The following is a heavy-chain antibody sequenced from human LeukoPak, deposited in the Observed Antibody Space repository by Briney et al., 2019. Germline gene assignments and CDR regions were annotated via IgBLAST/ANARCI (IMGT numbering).Heavy chain of an antibody. D-gene: IGHD3-22*01. CDR2: ISYDGSNK. Sequence: PGGSLRLSCAASGFTFSSYAMHWVRQAPGKGLEWVAVISYDGSNKYYADSEKGRFTISRDNSKNTLYLQMNSLRAEDTAVYYCARATYYYDSSGYYSDWFDPWGQGTLVTVSS. V-gene: IGHV3-30*04. CDR1: GFTFSSYA. CDR3: ARATYYYDSSGYYSDWFDP. J-gene: IGHJ5*02.